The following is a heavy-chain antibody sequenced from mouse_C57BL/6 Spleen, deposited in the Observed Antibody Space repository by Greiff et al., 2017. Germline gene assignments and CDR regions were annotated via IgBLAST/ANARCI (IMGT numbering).Heavy chain of an antibody. CDR3: AREGLRFYAMDY. CDR2: ISYDGSN. CDR1: GYSITSGYY. J-gene: IGHJ4*01. Sequence: ESGPGLVKPSQSLSLTCSVTGYSITSGYYWNWIRQFPGNKLEWMGYISYDGSNNYNPSLKNRISITRDTSKDQFFLKLNSVTTEDTATYYCAREGLRFYAMDYWGQGTSVTVSS. V-gene: IGHV3-6*01. D-gene: IGHD1-1*01.